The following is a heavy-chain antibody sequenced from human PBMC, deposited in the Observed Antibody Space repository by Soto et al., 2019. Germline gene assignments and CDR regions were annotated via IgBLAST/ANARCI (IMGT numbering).Heavy chain of an antibody. D-gene: IGHD4-17*01. CDR1: GFTFSSYG. J-gene: IGHJ4*02. V-gene: IGHV3-33*01. CDR3: ARREGPTVTFDY. CDR2: IWYDGSNK. Sequence: GGSLRLSCAASGFTFSSYGMHWVRQAPGKGLEWVAVIWYDGSNKYYADSVKGRFTISRDNSKNTLYLQMNSLRAEDTAVYYCARREGPTVTFDYWGQGTLVTVSS.